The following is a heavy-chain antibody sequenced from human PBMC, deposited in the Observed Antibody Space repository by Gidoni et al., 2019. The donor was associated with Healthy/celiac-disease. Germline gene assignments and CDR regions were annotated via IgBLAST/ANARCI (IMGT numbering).Heavy chain of an antibody. Sequence: QVQLVESGGGVVQSGRSLRLSCAASGFTFSSYAMHGVRQAPGKGLECVAVISYDGSNKYDADSVKGRFTISRDNSKNTLYLQMNSLRAEDTAVYYCARDVIAAAGTLDYWGQGTLVTVSS. D-gene: IGHD6-13*01. CDR2: ISYDGSNK. J-gene: IGHJ4*02. CDR3: ARDVIAAAGTLDY. V-gene: IGHV3-30-3*01. CDR1: GFTFSSYA.